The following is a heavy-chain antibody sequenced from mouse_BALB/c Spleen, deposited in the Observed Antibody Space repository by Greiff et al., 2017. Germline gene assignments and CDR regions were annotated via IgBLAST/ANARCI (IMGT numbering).Heavy chain of an antibody. CDR2: ISSGSSTI. CDR1: GFTFCSFG. CDR3: ARSGFLDY. V-gene: IGHV5-17*02. D-gene: IGHD3-1*01. Sequence: EVKLVESGGGLVQPGGSRKLSCAASGFTFCSFGMHWVRQAPEKGLEWVAYISSGSSTIYYADTVKGRFTISRDNPKNTLFLQMTSLRSEDTAMYYCARSGFLDYWGQGTTLTVSS. J-gene: IGHJ2*01.